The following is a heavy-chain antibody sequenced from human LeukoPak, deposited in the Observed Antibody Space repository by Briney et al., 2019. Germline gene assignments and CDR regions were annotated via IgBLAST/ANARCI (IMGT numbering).Heavy chain of an antibody. CDR3: ARDSGSYYVDWFDP. CDR1: GGTFSSYA. D-gene: IGHD1-26*01. J-gene: IGHJ5*02. V-gene: IGHV1-69*05. CDR2: IIPIFGTA. Sequence: ASVKVSCKASGGTFSSYAISWVRQAPGQGLEWMGGIIPIFGTANYAQKFQGRVTITTDESTSTAYMELSSLRSEDTAVYYCARDSGSYYVDWFDPWAQGTLVTVSS.